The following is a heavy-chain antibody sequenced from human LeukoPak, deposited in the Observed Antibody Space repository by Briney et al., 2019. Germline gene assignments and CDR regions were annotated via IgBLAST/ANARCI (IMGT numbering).Heavy chain of an antibody. CDR3: ARDRNRPGSQLYYYYYYMDV. Sequence: SQTLSLTCAISGDSVSSNSAAWDWIRQSPSRGLEWLGRTYYRSKWYNDYAVSVKSRITINPDTSKNQFSLQLNSVTPEDTAVYYCARDRNRPGSQLYYYYYYMDVWGKGTTVTVSS. V-gene: IGHV6-1*01. J-gene: IGHJ6*03. CDR1: GDSVSSNSAA. CDR2: TYYRSKWYN. D-gene: IGHD1-26*01.